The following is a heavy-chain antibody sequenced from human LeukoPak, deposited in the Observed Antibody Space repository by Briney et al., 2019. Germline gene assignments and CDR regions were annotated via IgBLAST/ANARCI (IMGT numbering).Heavy chain of an antibody. CDR2: IYTSGST. CDR1: GGSISSGSYY. CDR3: ARQYPPGSWTYYFDY. V-gene: IGHV4-61*02. Sequence: SETLSLTCTVSGGSISSGSYYWSWIRQPAGKGLEWIGRIYTSGSTNYNPPLKSRVTISVDTSKNQFSLKLSSVTAADTAVYYCARQYPPGSWTYYFDYWGQGTLVTVSS. D-gene: IGHD6-13*01. J-gene: IGHJ4*02.